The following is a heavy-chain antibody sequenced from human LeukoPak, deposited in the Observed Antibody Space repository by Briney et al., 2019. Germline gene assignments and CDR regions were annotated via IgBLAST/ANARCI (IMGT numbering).Heavy chain of an antibody. CDR1: GGSISSSSYY. D-gene: IGHD6-6*01. CDR2: IYYSGST. Sequence: KTSETLSLTCTVSGGSISSSSYYWGWIRQPPGKGLEWIGSIYYSGSTYYNPSLKSRVTISVDTSKNQFSLKLSSVTAADTAVYYCARDTLGDSSSSGTSAFGYWGQGTLVTVSS. J-gene: IGHJ4*02. CDR3: ARDTLGDSSSSGTSAFGY. V-gene: IGHV4-39*07.